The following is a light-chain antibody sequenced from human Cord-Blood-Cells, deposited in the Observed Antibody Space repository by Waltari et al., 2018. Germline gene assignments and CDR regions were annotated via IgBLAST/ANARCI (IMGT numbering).Light chain of an antibody. V-gene: IGKV3-15*01. CDR3: QQYNNWPYS. J-gene: IGKJ2*03. Sequence: EIVMTQSPATLSVPPGARATLSCSASQSVSSNLAWYQQKPGQAPRLLIYGAATRATGIPARFSGSGSGTEFTLTISSLQSEDFAVYYCQQYNNWPYSFGQGTKLEIK. CDR1: QSVSSN. CDR2: GAA.